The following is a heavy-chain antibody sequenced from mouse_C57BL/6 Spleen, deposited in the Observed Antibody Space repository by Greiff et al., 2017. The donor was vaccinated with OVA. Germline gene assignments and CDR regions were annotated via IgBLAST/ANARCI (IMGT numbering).Heavy chain of an antibody. CDR1: GYTFTDYY. J-gene: IGHJ1*03. CDR2: IYPGSGNT. CDR3: ASTVVATGYFDV. V-gene: IGHV1-76*01. D-gene: IGHD1-1*01. Sequence: QVQLKQSGAELVRPGASVKLSCKASGYTFTDYYINWVKQRPGQGLEWIARIYPGSGNTYYNEKFKGKATLTAEKSSSTAYMQLSSLTSEDSAVYFCASTVVATGYFDVWGTGTTVTVSS.